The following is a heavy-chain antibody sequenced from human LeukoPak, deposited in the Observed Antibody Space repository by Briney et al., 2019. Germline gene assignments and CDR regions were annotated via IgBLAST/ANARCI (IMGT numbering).Heavy chain of an antibody. Sequence: PSEILSLTCTVSGGSISSYYWSWIRQPAGKGLEWIGRIYTSGSTNYNPSLKSRVTMSVDTSKNQFSLKLSSVTAADTAVYYCASSCSGGSCYSVSFDIWGQGTMVTVSS. CDR3: ASSCSGGSCYSVSFDI. CDR1: GGSISSYY. V-gene: IGHV4-4*07. J-gene: IGHJ3*02. CDR2: IYTSGST. D-gene: IGHD2-15*01.